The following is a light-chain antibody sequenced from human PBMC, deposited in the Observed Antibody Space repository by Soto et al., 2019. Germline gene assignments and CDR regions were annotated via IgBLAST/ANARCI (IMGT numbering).Light chain of an antibody. J-gene: IGKJ1*01. CDR3: QQYYSTPRT. Sequence: DIVMTQSPDSLAVSLGERATINCKSSQSVIHSFNYKNYLAWYQQKPGQPPKLLIYWASTRESGVPDRFSGSGSGTDFTLTISSLQAEDVAVYYCQQYYSTPRTFGQGTKVEI. CDR2: WAS. CDR1: QSVIHSFNYKNY. V-gene: IGKV4-1*01.